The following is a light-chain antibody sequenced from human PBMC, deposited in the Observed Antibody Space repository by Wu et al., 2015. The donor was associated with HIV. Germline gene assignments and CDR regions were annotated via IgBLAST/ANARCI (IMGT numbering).Light chain of an antibody. CDR1: QSVSNS. J-gene: IGKJ5*01. CDR3: QQRNIWPLT. CDR2: GAS. Sequence: EIVLTQSPATLSLSPGERATLSCRASQSVSNSLAWYQQKLGQAPRLLIHGASSRAPGIPARFSGTGSGTDFALTISSLEPDDFAVYYCQQRNIWPLTFGQGTRLEIK. V-gene: IGKV3-11*01.